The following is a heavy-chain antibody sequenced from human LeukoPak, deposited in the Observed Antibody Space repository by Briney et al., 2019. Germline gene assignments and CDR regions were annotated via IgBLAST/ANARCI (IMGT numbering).Heavy chain of an antibody. D-gene: IGHD3-9*01. J-gene: IGHJ6*02. V-gene: IGHV3-7*01. CDR1: EFTFSTFW. Sequence: GGSLRLSCAASEFTFSTFWMSWVRQAPGKGLEWVANIKQDGSEKYYVDSVKGRFTISRGNAKNTLYLQMNTLRVEDTAVYYCTRDLMDYDVSTGLHHYYMDVWGQGTTVTVSS. CDR2: IKQDGSEK. CDR3: TRDLMDYDVSTGLHHYYMDV.